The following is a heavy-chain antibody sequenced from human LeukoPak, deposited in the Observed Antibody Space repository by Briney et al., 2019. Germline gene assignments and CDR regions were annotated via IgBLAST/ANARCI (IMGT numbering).Heavy chain of an antibody. CDR2: IYYSGST. V-gene: IGHV4-59*08. Sequence: PSETLSLTCTVSGGSISSYYWSWIRQPPGKGLEWIGYIYYSGSTNYNPSLKSRVTISVDTSKNQFSLKLSSVTAADTAVYYCARRESSGWYYFDYWGQGTLVTVSS. CDR1: GGSISSYY. CDR3: ARRESSGWYYFDY. J-gene: IGHJ4*02. D-gene: IGHD6-19*01.